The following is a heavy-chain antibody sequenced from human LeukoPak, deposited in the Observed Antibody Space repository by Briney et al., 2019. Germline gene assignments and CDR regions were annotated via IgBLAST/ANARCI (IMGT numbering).Heavy chain of an antibody. CDR2: ISSSGSTI. CDR1: GFTFSSYW. D-gene: IGHD3-10*02. Sequence: PGGSLRLSCAASGFTFSSYWMSWVRQAPGKGLEWISYISSSGSTIYYADSVKGRFTISRDNAKNSLYLQMNSLRAEDTAVYYCAELGITMIGGVWGKGTTVTISS. V-gene: IGHV3-48*04. CDR3: AELGITMIGGV. J-gene: IGHJ6*04.